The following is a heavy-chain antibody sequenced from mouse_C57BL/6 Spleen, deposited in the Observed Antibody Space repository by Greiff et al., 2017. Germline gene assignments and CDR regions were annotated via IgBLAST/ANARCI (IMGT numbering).Heavy chain of an antibody. CDR2: ISYDGSN. CDR3: ARDYDAMDY. V-gene: IGHV3-6*01. J-gene: IGHJ4*01. Sequence: VQLQQSGPGLVKPSQSLSLTCSVTGYSITSGYYWNWIRQFPGNKLEWMGYISYDGSNNYNPSLKNRISITRDTSKNQFVLKLNSVTTEDTATYYCARDYDAMDYWGQGTSVTVSS. CDR1: GYSITSGYY.